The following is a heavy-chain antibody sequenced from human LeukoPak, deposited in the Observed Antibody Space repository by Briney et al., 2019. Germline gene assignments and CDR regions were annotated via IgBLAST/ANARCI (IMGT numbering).Heavy chain of an antibody. V-gene: IGHV1-46*01. CDR2: IYPRDGST. CDR1: GYTFTNNY. J-gene: IGHJ4*02. Sequence: GASVKVSCKASGYTFTNNYLHWVRQAPGQGLEWIGMIYPRDGSTSYAQNFQGRVTMTRDTSTSTVYMELSGLRSDDTAVYCCARTAARRFDYWGQGTLVTVSS. CDR3: ARTAARRFDY. D-gene: IGHD6-6*01.